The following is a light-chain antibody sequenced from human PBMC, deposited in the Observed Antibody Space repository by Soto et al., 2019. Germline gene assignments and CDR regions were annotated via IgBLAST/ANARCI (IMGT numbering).Light chain of an antibody. CDR1: QSITIW. CDR3: QQYDSYPS. Sequence: DIQMTQSPSTLSASVGDRVTITCRASQSITIWLAWYQQKPGKAPKLLIYKASSLESEVPSRFSGSGSGTEFTLTISSLQPDDFATYYCQQYDSYPSFGQGTKLEIK. J-gene: IGKJ2*01. V-gene: IGKV1-5*03. CDR2: KAS.